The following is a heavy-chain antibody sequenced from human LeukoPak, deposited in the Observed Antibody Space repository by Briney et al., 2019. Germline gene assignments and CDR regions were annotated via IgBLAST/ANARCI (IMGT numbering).Heavy chain of an antibody. CDR3: AKELDTMFFDY. J-gene: IGHJ4*02. Sequence: GGSLRLSCAASGFNFDRYTIHWVRQAPGKGLEWVSLAGWAGGTTFYSDSVRGRFTISRDSGRKSVYLQMNSLTTDDTAFYFCAKELDTMFFDYWGQGALVTVSS. CDR1: GFNFDRYT. CDR2: AGWAGGTT. D-gene: IGHD3-10*02. V-gene: IGHV3-43*01.